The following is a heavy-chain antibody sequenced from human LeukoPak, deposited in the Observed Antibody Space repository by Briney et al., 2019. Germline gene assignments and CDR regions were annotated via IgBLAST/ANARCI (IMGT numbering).Heavy chain of an antibody. CDR2: ICHSGST. CDR3: ARDLYYGSGGYYYYYGMDV. Sequence: SETLSLTCAVSGGSISSGGYSWSWIRQPPGKGLEWIGYICHSGSTYYNPSLKSRVTISVDGSKNQFSLKLSSVTAADTAVYYCARDLYYGSGGYYYYYGMDVWGKGTTVTVSS. D-gene: IGHD3-10*01. J-gene: IGHJ6*04. CDR1: GGSISSGGYS. V-gene: IGHV4-30-2*01.